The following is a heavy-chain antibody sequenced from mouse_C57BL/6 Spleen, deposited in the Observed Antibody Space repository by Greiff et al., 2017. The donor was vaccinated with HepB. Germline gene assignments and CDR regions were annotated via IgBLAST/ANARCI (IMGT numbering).Heavy chain of an antibody. CDR3: ARRGSRGYWYFDV. CDR1: GYTFTSYW. V-gene: IGHV1-61*01. CDR2: IYPSDSET. J-gene: IGHJ1*03. Sequence: VQLQQPGAELVRPGSSVKLSCKASGYTFTSYWMDWVKQRPGQGLEWIGNIYPSDSETHYNQKFKDKATLTVDKSSSTAYMQLSSLTSEDSAVYYCARRGSRGYWYFDVWGTGTTVTVSS. D-gene: IGHD1-1*01.